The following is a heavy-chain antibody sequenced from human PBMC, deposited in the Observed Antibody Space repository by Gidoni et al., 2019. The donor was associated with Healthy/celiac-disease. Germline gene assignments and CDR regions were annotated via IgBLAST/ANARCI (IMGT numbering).Heavy chain of an antibody. CDR2: ISWNSGSI. D-gene: IGHD6-13*01. Sequence: EVQLVESGGGLVQPGRSLRLSCAASGFTFDDYAMHWVRQAPGKGLEWVSGISWNSGSIGYADSVKGRFTISRDNAKNSLYLQMNSLRAEDTALYYCAKSDIAAAGTGWRAFDIWGQGTMVTVSS. CDR1: GFTFDDYA. CDR3: AKSDIAAAGTGWRAFDI. J-gene: IGHJ3*02. V-gene: IGHV3-9*01.